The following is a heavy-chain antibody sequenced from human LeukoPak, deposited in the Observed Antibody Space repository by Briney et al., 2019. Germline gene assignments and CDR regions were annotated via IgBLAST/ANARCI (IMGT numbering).Heavy chain of an antibody. Sequence: PGGSLRLSCTASGFTFNIYAIHWVRQAPGKGLEWVACISFDEMYQYYADSVQGRSTISRDNSKNTVFLQMNSLRADDTGIYYCAKDRDYYGSGSDYWGQGTLVTVSS. CDR2: ISFDEMYQ. CDR3: AKDRDYYGSGSDY. D-gene: IGHD3-10*01. J-gene: IGHJ4*02. CDR1: GFTFNIYA. V-gene: IGHV3-30*18.